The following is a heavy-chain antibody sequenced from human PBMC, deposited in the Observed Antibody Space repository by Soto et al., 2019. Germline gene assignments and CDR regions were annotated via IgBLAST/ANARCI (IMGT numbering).Heavy chain of an antibody. CDR1: GFSFNNAW. CDR3: TTSKRF. J-gene: IGHJ4*02. V-gene: IGHV3-15*07. CDR2: IKSKTDGEAT. Sequence: PGGSLRLSCAASGFSFNNAWMNWVRQAPGKGLEWVGRIKSKTDGEATDYAAPVKGRFTISRDDSKNTLYLQMNSLKTEDTAMYYCTTSKRFWGQGSLVTVSA.